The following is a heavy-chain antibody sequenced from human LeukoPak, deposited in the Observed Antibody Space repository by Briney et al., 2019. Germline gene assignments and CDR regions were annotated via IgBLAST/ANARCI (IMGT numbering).Heavy chain of an antibody. CDR2: IKNVGSVT. V-gene: IGHV3-74*01. CDR3: ATGHSYGYDY. CDR1: GFAFSSYS. J-gene: IGHJ4*02. D-gene: IGHD5-18*01. Sequence: PGGSLRLSRTASGFAFSSYSMNWVRQAPGKGLEWVSLIKNVGSVTRYADSVKGRFIISRDDAKNTLDLQMNSLKVDDTAVYYCATGHSYGYDYWGQGTLVTVSS.